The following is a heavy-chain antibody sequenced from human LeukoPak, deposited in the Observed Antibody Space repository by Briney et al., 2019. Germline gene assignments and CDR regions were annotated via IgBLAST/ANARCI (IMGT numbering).Heavy chain of an antibody. V-gene: IGHV4-59*11. J-gene: IGHJ4*02. CDR2: IYYSGST. D-gene: IGHD6-6*01. CDR1: GGSISSHY. CDR3: ARATYLRWPGSSCSIFDY. Sequence: SETLSLTCTVSGGSISSHYWSWIRQPPGKGLEWIGYIYYSGSTNYNPSLKSRVTISVDTSKNQFSLKLSSVTAADTAVYYCARATYLRWPGSSCSIFDYWGQGTLVTVSS.